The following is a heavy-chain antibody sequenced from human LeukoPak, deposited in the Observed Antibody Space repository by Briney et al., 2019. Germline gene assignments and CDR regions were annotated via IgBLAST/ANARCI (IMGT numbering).Heavy chain of an antibody. CDR3: ARGRYYGSGSYYPALYRFDY. D-gene: IGHD3-10*01. CDR2: INHSGST. J-gene: IGHJ4*02. V-gene: IGHV4-34*01. CDR1: GGSFSGYY. Sequence: SSETLSLTCAVYGGSFSGYYWSWIRQPPGKGLEWIGEINHSGSTNYNPSLKSRVTISVDTSKNPFSLKLSSVTAADTAVYYCARGRYYGSGSYYPALYRFDYWGQGTLVTVSS.